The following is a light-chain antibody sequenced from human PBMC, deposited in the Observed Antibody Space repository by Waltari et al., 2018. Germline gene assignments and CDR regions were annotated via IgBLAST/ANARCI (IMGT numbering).Light chain of an antibody. CDR2: EVS. J-gene: IGLJ1*01. CDR1: SSDVGGYNY. Sequence: QSALTQPASVSGSPGQSITIPCPGTSSDVGGYNYVSWYQQHPGKAPKLLIYEVSNRPSGVSNRFSGSKSGNTASLTISGLQAEDEADYYCCSYTGSSSPYVFGAGTKVTVL. V-gene: IGLV2-14*01. CDR3: CSYTGSSSPYV.